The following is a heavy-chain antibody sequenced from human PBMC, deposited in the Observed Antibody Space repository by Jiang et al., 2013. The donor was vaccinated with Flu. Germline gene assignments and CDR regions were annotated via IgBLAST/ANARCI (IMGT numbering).Heavy chain of an antibody. CDR1: GFTFASYA. D-gene: IGHD4-17*01. J-gene: IGHJ5*01. CDR3: AKDDFGDYGWFDS. Sequence: VQLLESGGGLVQPGGSLRLSCAASGFTFASYAMNWVRQAPGKGLDWVSTIRGGGGSTYYADSVKGRFTISRDDSKNTLYLQMNSLRAEDTAVYYCAKDDFGDYGWFDSWGQGTLVTVSS. V-gene: IGHV3-23*01. CDR2: IRGGGGST.